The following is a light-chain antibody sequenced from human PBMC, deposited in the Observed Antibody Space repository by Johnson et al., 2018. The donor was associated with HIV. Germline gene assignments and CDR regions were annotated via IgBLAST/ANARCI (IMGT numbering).Light chain of an antibody. CDR2: DNN. V-gene: IGLV1-51*01. CDR1: SSNIGNSY. J-gene: IGLJ1*01. Sequence: QSVLTQPPSVSAAPGQKVTISCSGSSSNIGNSYVSWYQQLPGTAPRLLIFDNNKRPSGIPDRFSGSKSGTSATLVITGLQTGDEADYYCGTWDSSLTPHYVFGTGTTITVL. CDR3: GTWDSSLTPHYV.